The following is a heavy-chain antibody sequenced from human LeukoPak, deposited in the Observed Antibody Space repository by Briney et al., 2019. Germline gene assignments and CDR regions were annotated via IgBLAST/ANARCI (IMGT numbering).Heavy chain of an antibody. D-gene: IGHD6-6*01. CDR2: INSDGSST. V-gene: IGHV3-74*01. J-gene: IGHJ4*02. Sequence: GGSLRLSCAASGFTFSSYWMHWVRQAPGKGLVWVSRINSDGSSTSYADSVKGRFTISRDNAKNTLFLQMNSLRAEDTAVYYCAREYSSSYLNSDYWGQGTLVTVSS. CDR3: AREYSSSYLNSDY. CDR1: GFTFSSYW.